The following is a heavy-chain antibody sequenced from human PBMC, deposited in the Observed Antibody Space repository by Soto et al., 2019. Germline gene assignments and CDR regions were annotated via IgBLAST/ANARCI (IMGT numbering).Heavy chain of an antibody. J-gene: IGHJ3*02. D-gene: IGHD2-15*01. Sequence: VQLVQSGAEVKKPGASLKISCKGSGYSFTSYWIGWVRQMHGKGLEWLVIIYPGDTDTRYSPSFQGHVTSSADKSISPAYLQWSSLKASDTAMYYCARSSYFGGGSCYPTHGFAIWGQGTMVTVSS. V-gene: IGHV5-51*01. CDR3: ARSSYFGGGSCYPTHGFAI. CDR2: IYPGDTDT. CDR1: GYSFTSYW.